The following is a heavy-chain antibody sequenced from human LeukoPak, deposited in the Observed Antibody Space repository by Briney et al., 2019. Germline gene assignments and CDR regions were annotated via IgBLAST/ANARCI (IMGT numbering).Heavy chain of an antibody. V-gene: IGHV4-39*07. J-gene: IGHJ3*02. CDR3: ARDPWELRAFDI. CDR1: GGSISSSSYY. Sequence: SETLSLTCTVSGGSISSSSYYWGWIRQPPGKGLEWIGSIYYSGSTYYNPSLKSRVTISVDTFKNQFSLKLSSVTAADTAVYYCARDPWELRAFDIWGQGTMVTVSS. CDR2: IYYSGST. D-gene: IGHD1-26*01.